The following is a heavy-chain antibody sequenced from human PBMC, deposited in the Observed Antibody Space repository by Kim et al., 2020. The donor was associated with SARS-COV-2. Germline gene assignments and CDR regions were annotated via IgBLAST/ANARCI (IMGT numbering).Heavy chain of an antibody. D-gene: IGHD5-18*01. V-gene: IGHV3-30*04. CDR3: ARDGPPVDTAMVSPLLH. J-gene: IGHJ4*02. CDR2: ISYDGSNK. CDR1: GFTFSSYA. Sequence: GGSLRLSCAASGFTFSSYAMHWVRQAPGKGLEWVAVISYDGSNKYYADSVKGRFTISRDNSKNTLYLQMNSLRAEDTAVYYCARDGPPVDTAMVSPLLHWGQGTLVTVSS.